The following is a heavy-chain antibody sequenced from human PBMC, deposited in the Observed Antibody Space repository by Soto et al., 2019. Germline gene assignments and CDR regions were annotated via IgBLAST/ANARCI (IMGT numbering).Heavy chain of an antibody. J-gene: IGHJ1*01. CDR1: GFTFSRYW. V-gene: IGHV3-74*03. Sequence: PGGSLRLSCAASGFTFSRYWMHWVRQDPGKGLVWVSSIKTDGTATQYADSVKGRFTVSRDNAKNTLYLQMNSLRAEDTAVYYCARGPPPYYYDSSGYNERYFQHWGQGTLVTVSS. CDR3: ARGPPPYYYDSSGYNERYFQH. D-gene: IGHD3-22*01. CDR2: IKTDGTAT.